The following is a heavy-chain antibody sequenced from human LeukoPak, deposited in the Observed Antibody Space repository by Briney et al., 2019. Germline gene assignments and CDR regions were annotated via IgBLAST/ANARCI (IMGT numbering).Heavy chain of an antibody. CDR3: ARSPGAMYFDY. D-gene: IGHD2-2*01. Sequence: SETLSLTCTVSGGSISSGSYYWSWIRQPAGKGLEWIGRIHTSGTTNYNPSLTSRVTISIDTPKNQFSLNLSSVTAADTAMYYCARSPGAMYFDYWGQGSLVTVSS. CDR2: IHTSGTT. J-gene: IGHJ4*02. CDR1: GGSISSGSYY. V-gene: IGHV4-61*02.